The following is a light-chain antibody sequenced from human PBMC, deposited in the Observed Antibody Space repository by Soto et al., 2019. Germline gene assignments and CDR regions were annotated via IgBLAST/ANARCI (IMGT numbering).Light chain of an antibody. CDR2: AAS. CDR3: KQSYSTPFT. J-gene: IGKJ3*01. Sequence: DIQMNQSPSSLSASVGDRVTITCRASQSISSYLNWYQQKPGNSPKLLIYAASSLQSGVPSRFSGSGSGTDFPLTISSLQPEDFATYYCKQSYSTPFTFGPGPPVDIK. V-gene: IGKV1-39*01. CDR1: QSISSY.